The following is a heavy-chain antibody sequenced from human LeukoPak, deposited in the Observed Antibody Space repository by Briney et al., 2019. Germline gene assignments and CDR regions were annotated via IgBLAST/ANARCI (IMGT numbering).Heavy chain of an antibody. Sequence: GGSLRLSCAASGLTFSTNPMHWVRQAPGKGLEWVAVISYDGNAKYYADSVKGRFTISRDNPKNTLYLQMNSLRPEDTAVYYCTRSPLDGYNYLDYWGQGTLVTVSS. CDR3: TRSPLDGYNYLDY. J-gene: IGHJ4*02. CDR1: GLTFSTNP. D-gene: IGHD5-24*01. V-gene: IGHV3-30*04. CDR2: ISYDGNAK.